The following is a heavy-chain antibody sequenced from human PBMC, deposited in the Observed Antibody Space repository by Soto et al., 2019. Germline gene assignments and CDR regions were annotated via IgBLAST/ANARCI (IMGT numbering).Heavy chain of an antibody. CDR1: GGSISSYY. Sequence: QVQLQESGPGLVKPSETLSLTCTVSGGSISSYYWSWIRQPPGKGLEWIGYIYYSGSTNYNPSLTSRVTISVDTSKNQFYLKLSSVTAADTDVYYCARRYGSCFDYWGQGTLVTVSS. CDR2: IYYSGST. D-gene: IGHD5-18*01. V-gene: IGHV4-59*08. CDR3: ARRYGSCFDY. J-gene: IGHJ4*02.